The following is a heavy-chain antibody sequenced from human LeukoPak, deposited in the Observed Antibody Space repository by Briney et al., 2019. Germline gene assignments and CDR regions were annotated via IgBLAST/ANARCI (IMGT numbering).Heavy chain of an antibody. CDR1: GFTFSSYG. CDR3: VKDLPLGYWPRTPLVLNYFDP. CDR2: ISATGVST. Sequence: PGRSLRLSCAASGFTFSSYGMHWVRQAPGKGLEWVSLISATGVSTYYADSMQGRFTVSRDNSKNTLYLQIDSLRAEDTAVYYCVKDLPLGYWPRTPLVLNYFDPGGQETLVTVFS. J-gene: IGHJ5*02. D-gene: IGHD2-15*01. V-gene: IGHV3-23*01.